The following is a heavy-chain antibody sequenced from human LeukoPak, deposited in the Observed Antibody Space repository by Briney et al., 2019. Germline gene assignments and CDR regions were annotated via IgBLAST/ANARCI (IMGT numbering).Heavy chain of an antibody. CDR1: GGTFSSYA. CDR3: ARESGQLDGFDY. D-gene: IGHD6-13*01. CDR2: IIPIFGTA. V-gene: IGHV1-69*13. Sequence: SVKVSCKASGGTFSSYAISWVRQAPGQGLEWMGGIIPIFGTANYAQKFQGRVTITADESTSTAYMELSSLRSEDTAVYYCARESGQLDGFDYWGQGTLVTVSS. J-gene: IGHJ4*02.